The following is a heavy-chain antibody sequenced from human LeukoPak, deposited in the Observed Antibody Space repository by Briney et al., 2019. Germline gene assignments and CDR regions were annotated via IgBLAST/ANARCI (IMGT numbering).Heavy chain of an antibody. CDR3: GRHSVSSPHYFDY. V-gene: IGHV4-59*08. Sequence: PSETLSLTCTVSGXSINSYYGSWLRQPPGKGLEWIGFIYYSGSTHYKSSLKSRVTISVDTSKNQFSLRLSSVTAADTAVYYCGRHSVSSPHYFDYWGQGTLVTVSS. D-gene: IGHD1-26*01. CDR1: GXSINSYY. J-gene: IGHJ4*02. CDR2: IYYSGST.